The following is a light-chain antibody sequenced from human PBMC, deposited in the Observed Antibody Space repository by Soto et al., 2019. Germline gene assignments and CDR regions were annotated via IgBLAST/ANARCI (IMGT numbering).Light chain of an antibody. CDR3: QQSYGTPIT. J-gene: IGKJ5*01. V-gene: IGKV1-8*01. Sequence: AIRMTQSPSSFSASTGDRVTITCRASQGISSYLAWYQQKPGQAPKLLIYAASTLQSGVPSRFRGSGSGTDFTLTISGLKPEDFATYYCQQSYGTPITFGQGTRLEIK. CDR1: QGISSY. CDR2: AAS.